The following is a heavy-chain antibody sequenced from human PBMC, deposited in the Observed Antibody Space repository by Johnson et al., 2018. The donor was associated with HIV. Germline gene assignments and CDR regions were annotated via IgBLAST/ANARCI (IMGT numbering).Heavy chain of an antibody. CDR3: AKIRTSGTGDAFDI. V-gene: IGHV3-30*18. CDR2: VSYDGSKK. CDR1: GFTFSSSG. Sequence: HVQLVESGGGVVQPGRSLRLSCAASGFTFSSSGMHWVRQAPGKGLEWVAIVSYDGSKKYYADSVKGRFTISRDNSKNTLYLQMDSLRAEDTAVYYCAKIRTSGTGDAFDIWGQGTMVTVSS. J-gene: IGHJ3*02. D-gene: IGHD1-14*01.